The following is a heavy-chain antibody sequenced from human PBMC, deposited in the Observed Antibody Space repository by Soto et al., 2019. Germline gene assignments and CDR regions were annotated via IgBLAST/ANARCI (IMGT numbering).Heavy chain of an antibody. J-gene: IGHJ3*02. D-gene: IGHD3-10*01. V-gene: IGHV3-74*01. CDR2: ISTDGTTT. CDR3: ATGPSGAFDI. CDR1: GFTFNMYW. Sequence: GGSLRLSCAASGFTFNMYWVHWVRQAPGKGLEWISRISTDGTTTGYADSVRGRLTVSRDNAKNMLYLQMNSLRVEDTAVYYCATGPSGAFDIWGQGTMVTVSS.